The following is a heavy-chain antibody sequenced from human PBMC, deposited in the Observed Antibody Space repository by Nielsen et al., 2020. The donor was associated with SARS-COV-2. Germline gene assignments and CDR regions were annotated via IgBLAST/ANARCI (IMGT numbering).Heavy chain of an antibody. CDR1: GYTFTSYY. J-gene: IGHJ5*02. Sequence: SVKVSCKASGYTFTSYYMHWVRQAPGQGLEWMGGIIPIFGTANYAQKFQGRVTITADESTSTAYMELSSLRSEDTAVYYCARGVDPWGQGTLVTVSS. CDR2: IIPIFGTA. CDR3: ARGVDP. V-gene: IGHV1-69*13.